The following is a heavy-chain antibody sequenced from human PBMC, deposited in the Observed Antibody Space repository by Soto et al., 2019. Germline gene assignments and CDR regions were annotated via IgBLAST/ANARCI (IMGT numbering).Heavy chain of an antibody. J-gene: IGHJ6*02. Sequence: GESLKISCQGSGYSFTSYWIGWVRQMPGKGLEWMGIIYPGDSDTRYSPSFQGQVTISADKSISTAYLKWSSLKASDTAIYYCVRGETTVMDVWGQGTTVTVSS. CDR3: VRGETTVMDV. D-gene: IGHD4-17*01. V-gene: IGHV5-51*01. CDR1: GYSFTSYW. CDR2: IYPGDSDT.